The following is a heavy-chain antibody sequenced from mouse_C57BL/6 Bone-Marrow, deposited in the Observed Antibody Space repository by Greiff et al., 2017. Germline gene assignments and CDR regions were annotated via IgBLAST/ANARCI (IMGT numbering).Heavy chain of an antibody. CDR1: GYTFTSYG. D-gene: IGHD3-2*02. V-gene: IGHV1-81*01. Sequence: QVQLQQSGAELARPGASVKLSCKASGYTFTSYGISWVKQRTGQGLEWIGEIYPRSGNTYYNEKFKGKATLTADNSSRTAYMELRSLTSEDSSVYFCASQLTAYWGQGTLVTVSA. CDR3: ASQLTAY. J-gene: IGHJ3*01. CDR2: IYPRSGNT.